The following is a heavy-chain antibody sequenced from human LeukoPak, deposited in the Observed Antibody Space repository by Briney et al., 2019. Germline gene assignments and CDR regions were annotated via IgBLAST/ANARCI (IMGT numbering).Heavy chain of an antibody. D-gene: IGHD3-3*01. V-gene: IGHV4-34*01. J-gene: IGHJ4*02. CDR3: ARGLNDSWTGENY. CDR1: DGSFSGYY. Sequence: SETLSLTCAVYDGSFSGYYWSWIRQPPGKGLEWIGEINHSGSTNYNPSLKSRVTISLDTSKSQFSLKVRYVTSADTAVYYCARGLNDSWTGENYWGQGTLVTVSS. CDR2: INHSGST.